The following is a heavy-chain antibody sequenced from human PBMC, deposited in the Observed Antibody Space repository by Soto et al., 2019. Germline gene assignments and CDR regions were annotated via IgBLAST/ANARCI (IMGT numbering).Heavy chain of an antibody. V-gene: IGHV4-34*01. D-gene: IGHD6-6*01. CDR1: GGSFSGYY. Sequence: QVQLQQWGAGLLKPSETLSLTCAVYGGSFSGYYWSWIRQPPGKGLEWIGEINHSGSTNYNPSLKSRVTISVDTSKNQFSLKLSSVTAADTAVYYCARGRVAARRGSDYWGQGTLVTVSS. CDR3: ARGRVAARRGSDY. CDR2: INHSGST. J-gene: IGHJ4*02.